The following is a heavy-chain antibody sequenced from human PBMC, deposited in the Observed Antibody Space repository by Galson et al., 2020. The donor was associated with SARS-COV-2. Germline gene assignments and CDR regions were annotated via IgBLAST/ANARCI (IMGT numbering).Heavy chain of an antibody. Sequence: GESLKISCAASGFTFSSYGMSWVRQAPGKGLAWVSGISGGGGSTYHADSVKGRFAISRDNSKNTLYLQMNSLRAEDTAVYYCGKDGKAVANYYYYYMDVWGKGTAVTVSS. CDR3: GKDGKAVANYYYYYMDV. CDR1: GFTFSSYG. D-gene: IGHD6-19*01. V-gene: IGHV3-23*01. J-gene: IGHJ6*03. CDR2: ISGGGGST.